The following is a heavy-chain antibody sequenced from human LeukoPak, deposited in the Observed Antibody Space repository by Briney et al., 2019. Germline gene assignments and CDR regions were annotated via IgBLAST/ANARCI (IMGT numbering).Heavy chain of an antibody. Sequence: PGGSLRLSCAAPGFTFSSYAMHWVRQAPGKGLEYVSAISSNGGSTYYANSVKGRFTISRDNSKNTLYLQMGSLRAEDMAVYYCARDFYYDSSGYYDYWGQGTLVTVSS. CDR1: GFTFSSYA. CDR3: ARDFYYDSSGYYDY. CDR2: ISSNGGST. J-gene: IGHJ4*02. D-gene: IGHD3-22*01. V-gene: IGHV3-64*01.